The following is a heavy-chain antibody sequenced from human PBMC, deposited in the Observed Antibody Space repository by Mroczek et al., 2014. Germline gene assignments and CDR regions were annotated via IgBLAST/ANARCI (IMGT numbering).Heavy chain of an antibody. D-gene: IGHD2-21*02. J-gene: IGHJ3*02. V-gene: IGHV3-72*01. CDR1: GFTLSDYY. CDR2: SRDKANKYTT. Sequence: VQLVQSGGGLVQPGGSLRLSCAASGFTLSDYYMDWVRQAPGKGLEWVGRSRDKANKYTTEYAASVRGRFTISRDDSKNSLYLQMNSLKTEDTAVYYCSRGGVGTPRAFDIWGQGTMVTVSS. CDR3: SRGGVGTPRAFDI.